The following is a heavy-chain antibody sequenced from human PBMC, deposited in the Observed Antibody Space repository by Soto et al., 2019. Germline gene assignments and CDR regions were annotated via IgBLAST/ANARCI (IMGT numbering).Heavy chain of an antibody. J-gene: IGHJ4*02. CDR3: ARDPRGSYYAFYFDY. V-gene: IGHV4-34*01. Sequence: SETLSLTCAVYGGSFSGYYWSWIRQPPGKGLEWIGEINHSGSTNYNPSLKSRVTISVDTSKNQFSLKLSSVTAADTAVYYCARDPRGSYYAFYFDYWGQGTLVTVSS. CDR1: GGSFSGYY. D-gene: IGHD1-26*01. CDR2: INHSGST.